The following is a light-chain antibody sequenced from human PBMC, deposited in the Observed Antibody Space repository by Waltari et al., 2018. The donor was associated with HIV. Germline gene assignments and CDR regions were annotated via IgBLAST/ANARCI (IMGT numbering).Light chain of an antibody. Sequence: SLGLTPPPSVSVSPGQTAKLTSSGDVLSYQYANWFKLGPGQAPVTLIYRDDERPSRIPERFSGSSSGTTAALTIAGVQAEDEADYYCQSRDRTGTLVLFGGGTKLTVL. J-gene: IGLJ3*02. V-gene: IGLV3-25*03. CDR2: RDD. CDR3: QSRDRTGTLVL. CDR1: VLSYQY.